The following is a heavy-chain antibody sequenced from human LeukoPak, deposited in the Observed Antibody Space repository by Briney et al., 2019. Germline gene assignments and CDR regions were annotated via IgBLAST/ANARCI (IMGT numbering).Heavy chain of an antibody. CDR1: GFTFSSYG. D-gene: IGHD6-19*01. CDR3: AKEMDRGIAVAGTCFDY. Sequence: PGGSLRLSCAASGFTFSSYGMHWVRQAPGKGLEWVAVIWYDGSNKYYADSVKGRFTISRDNSKNTLYLQMNSLRAEDTAAYYCAKEMDRGIAVAGTCFDYWGQGTLVTVSS. CDR2: IWYDGSNK. J-gene: IGHJ4*02. V-gene: IGHV3-33*06.